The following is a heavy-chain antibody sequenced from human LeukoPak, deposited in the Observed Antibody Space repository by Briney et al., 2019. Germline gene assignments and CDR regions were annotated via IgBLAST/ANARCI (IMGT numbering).Heavy chain of an antibody. CDR3: ARVDASAIGTGNYFDY. D-gene: IGHD2-2*02. J-gene: IGHJ4*01. V-gene: IGHV1-18*01. CDR1: GYTFTSYG. CDR2: ISAYNGNT. Sequence: ASVNVSCKASGYTFTSYGISWVGQAPGQGREGMGWISAYNGNTNYAQKLQGRVTMTTDTSTNTAYMELRSLRSADNAVYYCARVDASAIGTGNYFDYWGQGTMVTVSS.